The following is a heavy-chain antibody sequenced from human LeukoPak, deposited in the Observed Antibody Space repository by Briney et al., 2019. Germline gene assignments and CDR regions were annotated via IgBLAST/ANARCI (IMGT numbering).Heavy chain of an antibody. D-gene: IGHD3-22*01. CDR3: RRLLPHLASFDI. V-gene: IGHV4-39*07. CDR2: INHSGST. Sequence: PSETLSLTSTVSGGSISSSSYYWSWIRQPPGKGLEWIGEINHSGSTNYNPSLKSRVTISVDTSKNQFSLKLSSVTAADTAVYYCRRLLPHLASFDIWGQGTMVTVSS. J-gene: IGHJ3*02. CDR1: GGSISSSSYY.